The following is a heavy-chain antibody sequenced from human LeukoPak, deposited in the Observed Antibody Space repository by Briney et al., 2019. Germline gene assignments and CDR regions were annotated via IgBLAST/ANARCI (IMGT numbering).Heavy chain of an antibody. CDR3: ARFPSIAAAGNSEFDY. D-gene: IGHD6-13*01. V-gene: IGHV3-7*01. Sequence: GGSLRLSCAASGFTFNSYWMSWVRQAPGKGLEWVANINQDGSEKYYVDSVKGRFTISRDNAKNSLYLQMNSLRAEDTAVYYCARFPSIAAAGNSEFDYWGQGTLVTVSS. CDR2: INQDGSEK. CDR1: GFTFNSYW. J-gene: IGHJ4*02.